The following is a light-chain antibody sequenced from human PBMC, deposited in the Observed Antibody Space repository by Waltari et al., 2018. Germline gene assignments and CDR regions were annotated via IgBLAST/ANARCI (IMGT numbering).Light chain of an antibody. CDR2: WAS. J-gene: IGKJ4*01. CDR3: QQYYSGYVT. V-gene: IGKV4-1*01. Sequence: EIVLTQSPATLSLSPGERATLSCRASQSVSSYLAWYQQKPGQPPKLLIYWASTRDSGVPDRFSGSGSGTDFTLTISSLQAEDVAVYYCQQYYSGYVTFGGGTKVEIK. CDR1: QSVSSY.